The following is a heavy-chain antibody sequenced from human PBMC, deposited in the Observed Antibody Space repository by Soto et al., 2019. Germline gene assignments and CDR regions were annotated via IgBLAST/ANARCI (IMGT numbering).Heavy chain of an antibody. CDR1: GFTFSNDW. Sequence: PGGSLRLSCAASGFTFSNDWMNWVRQGPGKGLEWVSRIISGGSRVSYADSVKGRFTIARDNAKNTLYLEMHSLTAEDTAVYYCARERTSKGGMDVWGQGPTVTVSS. V-gene: IGHV3-74*01. J-gene: IGHJ6*02. CDR2: IISGGSRV. CDR3: ARERTSKGGMDV.